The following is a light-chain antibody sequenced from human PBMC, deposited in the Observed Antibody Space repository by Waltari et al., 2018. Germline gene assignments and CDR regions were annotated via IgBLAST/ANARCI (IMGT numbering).Light chain of an antibody. CDR1: QSISSW. J-gene: IGKJ1*01. CDR2: KAS. V-gene: IGKV1-5*03. CDR3: QQYNFYPWT. Sequence: DIQMTQSPSTLSASVGDRLTITCRASQSISSWLAWYQQKPGKAPKLLIYKASSLESGVPSRFSGSGSGTEFTLTISSLQPDDFSTYYCQQYNFYPWTFGQGTKVEIK.